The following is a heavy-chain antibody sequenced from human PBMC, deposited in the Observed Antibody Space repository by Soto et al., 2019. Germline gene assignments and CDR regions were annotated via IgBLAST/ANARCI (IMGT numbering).Heavy chain of an antibody. J-gene: IGHJ4*02. D-gene: IGHD3-9*01. CDR2: MNPNIGKT. CDR3: ARERDYDILTGYYRGGSFDY. CDR1: GYTFTSYD. Sequence: GASVKVSCKASGYTFTSYDINWVRQAIGQGLERMGWMNPNIGKTGYAQKFQGRVTITTNNSTSTAYMELSSLRSEDTAVYYCARERDYDILTGYYRGGSFDYWGQGTLVTVSS. V-gene: IGHV1-8*01.